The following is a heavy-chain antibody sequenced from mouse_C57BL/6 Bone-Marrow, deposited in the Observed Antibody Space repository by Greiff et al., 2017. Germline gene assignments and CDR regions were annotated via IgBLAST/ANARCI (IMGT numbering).Heavy chain of an antibody. CDR2: IDPSDSET. J-gene: IGHJ1*03. CDR1: GYTFTSYW. CDR3: ARIVDFYWYFDV. Sequence: VQLQQPGAELERPGSSVKLSCKASGYTFTSYWMHWVKQRPIQGLEWIGNIDPSDSETHYNQKFKDKATLTVDKSSSTAYMQLSSLTSEDSAVYYCARIVDFYWYFDVWGTGTTVTVSS. V-gene: IGHV1-52*01.